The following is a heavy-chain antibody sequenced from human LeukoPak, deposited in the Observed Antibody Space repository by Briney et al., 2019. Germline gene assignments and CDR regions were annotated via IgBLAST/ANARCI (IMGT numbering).Heavy chain of an antibody. V-gene: IGHV4-31*03. Sequence: PSQTLSLTCTVSGGSISSGGYYWSWIRQHPGKGLEWIGYIYYSGSTYHNPSLKSRVTISVDTSKNQFSLKLSSVTAADTAVYYCARRASDTAMVLFDYWGQGTLVTVSS. CDR2: IYYSGST. J-gene: IGHJ4*02. CDR3: ARRASDTAMVLFDY. CDR1: GGSISSGGYY. D-gene: IGHD5-18*01.